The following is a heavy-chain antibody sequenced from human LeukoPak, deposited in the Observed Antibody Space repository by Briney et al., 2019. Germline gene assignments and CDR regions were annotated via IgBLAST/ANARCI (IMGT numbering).Heavy chain of an antibody. CDR2: ISSNNNYI. J-gene: IGHJ4*02. CDR3: ARGDGLEAAGWFDY. CDR1: GFTFSSYS. V-gene: IGHV3-21*04. D-gene: IGHD6-13*01. Sequence: GGSLRLSCAASGFTFSSYSMNWVRQAPGKGLEWVSSISSNNNYIYYADSVKGRFTISRDNAKNSLYLQMNSLRAEDTALYYCARGDGLEAAGWFDYWGQGTLVTVSS.